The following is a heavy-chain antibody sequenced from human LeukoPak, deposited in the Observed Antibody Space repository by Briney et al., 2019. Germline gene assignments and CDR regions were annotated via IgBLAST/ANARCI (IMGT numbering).Heavy chain of an antibody. Sequence: GGSLRLSCAASGFTFSSYAMHWVCQAPGKGLEWVAVISYDGSNKYYADSVKGRFTISRDNSKNTLYLQMNSLRAEDTAVYYCARDASDVVVVPAAGIAAAELDYWGQGTLVTVSS. CDR2: ISYDGSNK. J-gene: IGHJ4*02. D-gene: IGHD2-2*01. V-gene: IGHV3-30*04. CDR1: GFTFSSYA. CDR3: ARDASDVVVVPAAGIAAAELDY.